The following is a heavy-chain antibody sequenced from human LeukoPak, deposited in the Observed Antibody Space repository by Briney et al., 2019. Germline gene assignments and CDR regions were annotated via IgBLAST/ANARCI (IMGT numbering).Heavy chain of an antibody. Sequence: GGSLRLSCAASGFTFSSYAMSWVRQAPGKGLEWVSGISGSSGSTYYADSVKGRFTISRDNAQNSLHLQMNSLRGEDTAFYYCAKDIGRYSSSGYFDYWGQGILVTVSS. CDR1: GFTFSSYA. J-gene: IGHJ4*02. CDR2: ISGSSGST. V-gene: IGHV3-23*01. D-gene: IGHD6-6*01. CDR3: AKDIGRYSSSGYFDY.